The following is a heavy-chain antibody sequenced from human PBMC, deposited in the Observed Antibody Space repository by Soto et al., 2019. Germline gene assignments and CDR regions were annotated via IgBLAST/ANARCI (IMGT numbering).Heavy chain of an antibody. Sequence: LRLSCAASGFTFSSYGMHWVRQAPGKGLEWVAVIWYDGSNKYYADSVKGRFTISRDNSKNTLYLQMNSLRAEDTAVYYCARDGYYYGSGTSGFDPWGQGTLVTVYS. D-gene: IGHD3-10*01. CDR3: ARDGYYYGSGTSGFDP. CDR2: IWYDGSNK. CDR1: GFTFSSYG. V-gene: IGHV3-33*01. J-gene: IGHJ5*02.